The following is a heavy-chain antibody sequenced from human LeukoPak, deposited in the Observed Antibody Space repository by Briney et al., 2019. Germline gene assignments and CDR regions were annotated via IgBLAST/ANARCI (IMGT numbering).Heavy chain of an antibody. D-gene: IGHD2-15*01. V-gene: IGHV1-18*01. J-gene: IGHJ4*02. CDR3: ARERGEYCSGGSCYADY. CDR2: INSYNGKT. Sequence: GASVKVSCKASGYTFTMNGISWVRQAPGQGLEWMGWINSYNGKTNYAQRLQGRVTMTTDTSTSTAYMELRSLRSDDTAVYYCARERGEYCSGGSCYADYWGQGTLVTVSS. CDR1: GYTFTMNG.